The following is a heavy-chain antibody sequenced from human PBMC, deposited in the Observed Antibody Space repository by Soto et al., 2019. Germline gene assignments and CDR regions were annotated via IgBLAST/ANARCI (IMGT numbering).Heavy chain of an antibody. CDR2: IYGTGNT. CDR3: RSSSRYSTDV. V-gene: IGHV4-39*01. CDR1: GGSITSSFY. D-gene: IGHD6-13*01. Sequence: QLQLQESGPGLVKPSETVSLSCTVSGGSITSSFYWGWIRQPPGKGLEWIGSIYGTGNTYYNPSLKGRVTISADTSKNQFSLNLISVTAADTAVYYCRSSSRYSTDVWGQGATVTVSS. J-gene: IGHJ6*02.